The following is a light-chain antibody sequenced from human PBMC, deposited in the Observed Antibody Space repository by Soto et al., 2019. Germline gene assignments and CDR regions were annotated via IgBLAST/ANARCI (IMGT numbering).Light chain of an antibody. J-gene: IGLJ1*01. CDR3: APWDDSLSAYV. CDR1: SSNIGNNY. CDR2: RVN. V-gene: IGLV1-47*01. Sequence: QSVLTQPPSASATPGQTVTIYCSGSSSNIGNNYVSWYQQLPGTAPRRLIYRVNQRPSGVPDRFSGSKSGTSASLAISGLRTEDEADYYCAPWDDSLSAYVFGTGTKVTVL.